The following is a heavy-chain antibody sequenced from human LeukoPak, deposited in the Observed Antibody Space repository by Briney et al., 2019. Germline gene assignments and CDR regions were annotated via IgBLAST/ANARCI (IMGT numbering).Heavy chain of an antibody. CDR1: GGSISSSTDY. V-gene: IGHV4-39*01. D-gene: IGHD6-19*01. Sequence: SETLSLTCTVSGGSISSSTDYWGWIRQPPGKGLEWIGSIYYSGSTYYNPSLKSRVTMSVDTPKNQFSLKMSSVTAADTAVYYCARQGPYSSGWYPQFDYWGQGTLVTVSS. CDR2: IYYSGST. J-gene: IGHJ4*02. CDR3: ARQGPYSSGWYPQFDY.